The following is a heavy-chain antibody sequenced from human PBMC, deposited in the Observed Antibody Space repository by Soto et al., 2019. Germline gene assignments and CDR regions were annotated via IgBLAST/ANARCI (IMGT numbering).Heavy chain of an antibody. CDR3: ARDLPLYCRGDCNFDF. V-gene: IGHV3-30*03. D-gene: IGHD2-21*02. CDR2: ISNDGGER. J-gene: IGHJ4*02. Sequence: QVQVVESGGGVVQPGRSLRLSCAASGFSFRTYGMHWVRQAPGKGLEWVAVISNDGGERFYADSVKGRFTISRDNSKNRLDLQMSSLRPEDTAVYYCARDLPLYCRGDCNFDFWGQGTLVTVSS. CDR1: GFSFRTYG.